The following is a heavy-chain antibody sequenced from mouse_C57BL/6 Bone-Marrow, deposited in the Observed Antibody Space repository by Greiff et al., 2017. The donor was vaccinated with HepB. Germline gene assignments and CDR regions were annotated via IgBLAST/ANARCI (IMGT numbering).Heavy chain of an antibody. Sequence: EVKLQESVAELVRPGASVKLSCTASGFNIKNTYMHWVKQRPEQGLEWIGRIDPANGNTKYAPKFQGKATITADTSSNTAYLQLSSLTSEDTAIYYCASAYYGSIHFDVWGTGTTVTVSS. CDR3: ASAYYGSIHFDV. CDR2: IDPANGNT. V-gene: IGHV14-3*01. J-gene: IGHJ1*03. D-gene: IGHD1-1*01. CDR1: GFNIKNTY.